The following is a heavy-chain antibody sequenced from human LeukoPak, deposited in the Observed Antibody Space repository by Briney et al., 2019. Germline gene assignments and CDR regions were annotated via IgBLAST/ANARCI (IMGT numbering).Heavy chain of an antibody. V-gene: IGHV3-30*04. Sequence: QPGGSLRLSCAASGFTFSSYAMHWVRQAPGKGLEWVAVISYDGSNKYYADSVKGRFTISRDNSKNTLYLQMNSLRAEDTAVYYCARAPSAAGSWGQGTLVTVSS. CDR2: ISYDGSNK. J-gene: IGHJ5*02. CDR1: GFTFSSYA. CDR3: ARAPSAAGS. D-gene: IGHD6-19*01.